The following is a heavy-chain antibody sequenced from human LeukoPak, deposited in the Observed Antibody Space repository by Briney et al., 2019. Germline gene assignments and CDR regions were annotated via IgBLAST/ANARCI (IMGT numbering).Heavy chain of an antibody. D-gene: IGHD2-21*01. Sequence: SETLSLTCTVSGGSISRSSYYWGWIRQPPGKGLEWIGSIYYSGSTYYNPSLKSRVTISVDTSKNQFSLKLSSVTAADTAVYYCAIPARVNAFDIWGQGTMVTVSS. CDR2: IYYSGST. CDR3: AIPARVNAFDI. CDR1: GGSISRSSYY. V-gene: IGHV4-39*01. J-gene: IGHJ3*02.